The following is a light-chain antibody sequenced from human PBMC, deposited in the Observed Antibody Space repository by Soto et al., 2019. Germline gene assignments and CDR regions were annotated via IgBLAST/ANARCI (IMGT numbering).Light chain of an antibody. CDR2: AAS. J-gene: IGKJ2*01. CDR1: QSIRSF. CDR3: QQSYTTPRT. Sequence: DIQMTQSPSSLSASVGDRVTITCRSSQSIRSFLNWYQQKPGKAPQLLIFAASNLQSGVPSRFSGSGSGSDFTLTISSLQPEDFATYYCQQSYTTPRTFGQGTKLEI. V-gene: IGKV1-39*01.